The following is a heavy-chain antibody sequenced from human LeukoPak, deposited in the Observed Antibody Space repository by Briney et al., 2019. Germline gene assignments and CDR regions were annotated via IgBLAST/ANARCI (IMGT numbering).Heavy chain of an antibody. CDR1: GYTFTGYY. V-gene: IGHV1-2*06. CDR2: INPNSGGT. J-gene: IGHJ5*02. Sequence: ASVKVSCKASGYTFTGYYMRWVRQAPGQGLEWMGRINPNSGGTNYAQKFQGRVTMTRDTSISTAYMELSRLRSDDTAVYYCARDFTTYCTNGVCSDRNWFDPWGQGTLVTVSS. CDR3: ARDFTTYCTNGVCSDRNWFDP. D-gene: IGHD2-8*01.